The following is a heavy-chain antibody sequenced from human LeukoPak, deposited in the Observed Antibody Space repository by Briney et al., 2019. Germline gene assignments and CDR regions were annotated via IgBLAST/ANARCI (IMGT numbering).Heavy chain of an antibody. D-gene: IGHD5-18*01. J-gene: IGHJ4*02. CDR2: INHSGST. CDR3: ARQGGYSYGYSFDY. V-gene: IGHV4-34*01. Sequence: PSETLSLTCAVYGGSFSGYYWSWIRQPPGKGLEWIGEINHSGSTNYNPSLKSRVTISVDTSKNQFSLKLSSVTAADTAVYYCARQGGYSYGYSFDYWGQGTLVTVSS. CDR1: GGSFSGYY.